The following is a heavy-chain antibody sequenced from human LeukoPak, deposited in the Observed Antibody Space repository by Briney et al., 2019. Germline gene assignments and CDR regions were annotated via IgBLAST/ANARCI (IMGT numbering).Heavy chain of an antibody. J-gene: IGHJ4*02. Sequence: GGSLRLSCAASGFTFSDYGMNWVRQAPGKGLEWVSCISSGSTYIYYADSVKGRFTISRDNAKNSLYLQMNSLRAEDTAVYYCASGYDPSDYWGQGTLVTVSS. CDR2: ISSGSTYI. CDR1: GFTFSDYG. V-gene: IGHV3-21*01. CDR3: ASGYDPSDY. D-gene: IGHD5-12*01.